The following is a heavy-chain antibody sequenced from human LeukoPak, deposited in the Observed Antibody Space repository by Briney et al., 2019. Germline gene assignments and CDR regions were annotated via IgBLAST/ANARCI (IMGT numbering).Heavy chain of an antibody. J-gene: IGHJ6*03. CDR2: MNPNSGNT. CDR1: GYTLTSYD. CDR3: ARTLIVATIYYYYYYMDV. Sequence: ASVKVSCKASGYTLTSYDINWVRQATGQGLEWMGWMNPNSGNTGYAQKFQGRVTMTRNTSISTAYMELSSLRSEDTAVYYCARTLIVATIYYYYYYMDVWGKGTTVTISS. D-gene: IGHD5-12*01. V-gene: IGHV1-8*01.